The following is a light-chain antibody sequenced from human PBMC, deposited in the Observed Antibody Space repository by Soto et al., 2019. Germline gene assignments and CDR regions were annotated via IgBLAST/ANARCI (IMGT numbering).Light chain of an antibody. V-gene: IGKV1-5*01. Sequence: DIQMTQSPSILSASVGDRVTISCRASQSISSWLAWYQQKPGKAPNLLIFDASTLETGVPSRFSGSEAETEFTRTISGLQPDDFATYYCQQYNSYPWTFGQGTKVEIK. CDR3: QQYNSYPWT. CDR2: DAS. J-gene: IGKJ1*01. CDR1: QSISSW.